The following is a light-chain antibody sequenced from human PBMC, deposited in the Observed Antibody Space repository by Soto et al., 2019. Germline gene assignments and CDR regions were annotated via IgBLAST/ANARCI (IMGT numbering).Light chain of an antibody. CDR3: MQALQTPLT. CDR2: LGS. V-gene: IGKV2-28*01. J-gene: IGKJ4*01. Sequence: DIVMTQSPLSLPVTPGEPASISCRSSQSLLHSNGYNYLDWYLQKPGQSPQLLIYLGSNRASGVPDRFSGSGSGTDFPMKSSRVDAEDVGVYYCMQALQTPLTFGGGTKVEIK. CDR1: QSLLHSNGYNY.